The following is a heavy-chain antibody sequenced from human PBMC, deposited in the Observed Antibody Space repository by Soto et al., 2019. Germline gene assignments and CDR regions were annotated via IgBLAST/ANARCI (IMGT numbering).Heavy chain of an antibody. CDR2: IYYSGST. V-gene: IGHV4-39*01. J-gene: IGHJ5*02. CDR3: ARVTLSRTWSNNWFDP. D-gene: IGHD2-2*01. Sequence: SETLSLTCTVSGGSISSSSYYWGWIRQPPGKGLEWIGSIYYSGSTYYNPSLKSRVTISVDTSKNQFSLKLSSVTAADTAVYYCARVTLSRTWSNNWFDPWGQGTLVTVSS. CDR1: GGSISSSSYY.